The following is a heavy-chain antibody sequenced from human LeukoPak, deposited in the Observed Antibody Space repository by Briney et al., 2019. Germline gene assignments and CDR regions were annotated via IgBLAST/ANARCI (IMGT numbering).Heavy chain of an antibody. CDR2: MNPNSGNT. V-gene: IGHV1-8*01. J-gene: IGHJ6*02. CDR1: GYTFTSYD. CDR3: ARAPGSGSPGDYYGMDV. D-gene: IGHD1-26*01. Sequence: ASVKVSCKASGYTFTSYDINWVRQATGQGLEWMGWMNPNSGNTGYAQKFQGRVTMTRNTSISTAYMELSSLRSEDTAVYYCARAPGSGSPGDYYGMDVWGQGTTVTGSS.